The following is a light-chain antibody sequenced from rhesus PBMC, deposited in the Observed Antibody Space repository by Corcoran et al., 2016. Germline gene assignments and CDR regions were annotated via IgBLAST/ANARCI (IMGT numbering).Light chain of an antibody. CDR2: KAT. CDR3: RQYNSDPLT. CDR1: QDISSY. Sequence: DIQMTQSPSSLSASVGDRVTITCRASQDISSYLYRYQQKPEKAPERLIYKATSLESGVPTRFSGSGSGTDFTLTISSLQPEDFATYYSRQYNSDPLTFGPGTKLDIK. J-gene: IGKJ3*01. V-gene: IGKV1-43*02.